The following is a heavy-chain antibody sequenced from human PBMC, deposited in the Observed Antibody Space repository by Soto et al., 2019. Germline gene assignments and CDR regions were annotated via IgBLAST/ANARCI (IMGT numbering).Heavy chain of an antibody. CDR1: GFTFSSYA. D-gene: IGHD3-10*01. Sequence: GGSLRLSCAASGFTFSSYAMSWVRQAPGKGLEWVSAISGSGGSTYYADSVKGRFTISRDNSKNTLYLQMNSLRAEDTAVYYCAKSPSRRLPWFGELLSPFDYWGQGTLVTVSS. CDR2: ISGSGGST. CDR3: AKSPSRRLPWFGELLSPFDY. V-gene: IGHV3-23*01. J-gene: IGHJ4*02.